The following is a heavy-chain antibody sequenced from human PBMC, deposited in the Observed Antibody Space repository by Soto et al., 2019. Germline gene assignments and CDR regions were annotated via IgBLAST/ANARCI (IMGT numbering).Heavy chain of an antibody. D-gene: IGHD2-15*01. J-gene: IGHJ4*02. CDR3: GKVLVGATGHTDSDS. Sequence: SETLSLTCTDSGGSIYRSGYYWGWIRQPAGRGLVWIGNIEYNGVNYSKPSIKSRVTISRDTSKNQFSLKLTTVTAADTALYYCGKVLVGATGHTDSDSWGPGTLVTVSS. V-gene: IGHV4-39*01. CDR1: GGSIYRSGYY. CDR2: IEYNGVN.